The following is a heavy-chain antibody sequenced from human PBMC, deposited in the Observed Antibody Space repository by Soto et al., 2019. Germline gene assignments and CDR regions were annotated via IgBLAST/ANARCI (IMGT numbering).Heavy chain of an antibody. CDR2: IYYSGST. CDR1: GGSISSGGYY. J-gene: IGHJ3*02. CDR3: ASRNHYDFWSGYYVHDAFDI. D-gene: IGHD3-3*01. V-gene: IGHV4-31*03. Sequence: QVQLQESGPGLVKPSQTLSLTCTVSGGSISSGGYYWSWIRQHPGKGLEWIGYIYYSGSTYYNPSRKRRVTISVDTSKNQFSLKLSSVAAADTAVYYCASRNHYDFWSGYYVHDAFDIWGQGTMVTVSS.